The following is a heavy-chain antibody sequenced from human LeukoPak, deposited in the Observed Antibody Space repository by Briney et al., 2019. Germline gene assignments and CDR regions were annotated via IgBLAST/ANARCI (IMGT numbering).Heavy chain of an antibody. CDR2: ISGSGGAGT. Sequence: PRGSLRLSCAGSGFTFSSYAMRWVRQAPGKGLEWVSTISGSGGAGTYYADSVKGRFTVSRDNSRNTLYLPMNSLRAEDTAVYYCVKDRGGSPFYGMDVWGQGTTVTVSS. V-gene: IGHV3-23*01. CDR1: GFTFSSYA. CDR3: VKDRGGSPFYGMDV. D-gene: IGHD1-26*01. J-gene: IGHJ6*02.